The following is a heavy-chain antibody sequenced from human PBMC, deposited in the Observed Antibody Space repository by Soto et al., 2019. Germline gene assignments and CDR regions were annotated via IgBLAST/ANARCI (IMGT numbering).Heavy chain of an antibody. Sequence: PSETLSLTCGVSGDSIARTSGSWIRQPPGKGLEWIGLIYYTGSTSYNPSLKSRVTISLGTSKSQFSLELSSVTAADTAMYYCARGGVDIVPSILSYYYMDVWGKGTTVTVSS. CDR1: GDSIARTS. D-gene: IGHD5-12*01. V-gene: IGHV4-59*08. J-gene: IGHJ6*03. CDR2: IYYTGST. CDR3: ARGGVDIVPSILSYYYMDV.